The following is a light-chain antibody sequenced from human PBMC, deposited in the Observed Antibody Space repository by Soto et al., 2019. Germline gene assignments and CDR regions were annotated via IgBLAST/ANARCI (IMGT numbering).Light chain of an antibody. J-gene: IGKJ1*01. Sequence: SQIRQSHSSLSASIGDSVTITCRASQSINRWLAWYQQKPGRAPKLLIYDASSLQSGVPSRFSGSGSGTEFTLTISSLQSEDFAVYYCQQYNNWPQKFGQGTKV. CDR3: QQYNNWPQK. V-gene: IGKV1-5*01. CDR1: QSINRW. CDR2: DAS.